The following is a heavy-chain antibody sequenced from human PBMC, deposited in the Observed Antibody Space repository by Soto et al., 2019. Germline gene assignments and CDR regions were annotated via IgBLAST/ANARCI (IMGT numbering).Heavy chain of an antibody. V-gene: IGHV3-30-3*01. J-gene: IGHJ4*02. D-gene: IGHD3-22*01. Sequence: GGSLRLSCAASGFTFSSYAMHWVRQAPGKGLEWVAVISYDGSNKYYADSVKGRFTISRDNSKNTLYLQMNSLRAEDTAVYYCARGYYDSSGYYYNDYWGQGTLVTVSS. CDR1: GFTFSSYA. CDR3: ARGYYDSSGYYYNDY. CDR2: ISYDGSNK.